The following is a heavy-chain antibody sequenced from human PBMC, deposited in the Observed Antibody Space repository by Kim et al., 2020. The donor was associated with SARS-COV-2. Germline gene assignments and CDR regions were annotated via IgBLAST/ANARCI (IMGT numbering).Heavy chain of an antibody. J-gene: IGHJ3*02. V-gene: IGHV3-30*04. CDR1: GFTFSSYA. CDR3: ARTHRDSSGYYYGAFDI. D-gene: IGHD3-22*01. CDR2: ISYDGSNK. Sequence: GGSLRLSCAASGFTFSSYAMHWVRQAPGKGLEWVAVISYDGSNKYYADSVKGRFTISRDNSKNTLYLQMNSLRAEDTAVYYCARTHRDSSGYYYGAFDI.